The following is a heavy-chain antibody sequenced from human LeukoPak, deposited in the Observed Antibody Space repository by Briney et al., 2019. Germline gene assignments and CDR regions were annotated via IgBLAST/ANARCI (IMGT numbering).Heavy chain of an antibody. V-gene: IGHV3-11*06. J-gene: IGHJ4*02. CDR1: GFTFSDYY. Sequence: PGGSLRLSCAASGFTFSDYYMTWIRQAPGRGLEWISYINGSSSDTKYADSVKGRFTISRDNAKNSVYLLMNSLRAEDTAVYYCARDSSGYLGHIDYWGQGTLVTVSS. CDR3: ARDSSGYLGHIDY. D-gene: IGHD3-22*01. CDR2: INGSSSDT.